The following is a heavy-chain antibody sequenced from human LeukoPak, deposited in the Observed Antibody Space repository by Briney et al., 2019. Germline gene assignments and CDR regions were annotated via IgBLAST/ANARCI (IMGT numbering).Heavy chain of an antibody. CDR2: INHSGST. V-gene: IGHV4-34*01. CDR1: GGSFSGYY. D-gene: IGHD6-13*01. CDR3: ARGGSWFDY. Sequence: PSETLSLTCAVDGGSFSGYYWSWIRQPPGKGLEWIGEINHSGSTKYNPSLKSRVTISVDTSKNQFSLKVNSVTTADTAVYYCARGGSWFDYSGQGTLVTVSS. J-gene: IGHJ4*02.